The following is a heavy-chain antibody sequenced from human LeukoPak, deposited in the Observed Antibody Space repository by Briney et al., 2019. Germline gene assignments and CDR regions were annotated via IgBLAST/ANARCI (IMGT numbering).Heavy chain of an antibody. CDR1: GFSFSSYA. D-gene: IGHD3-22*01. J-gene: IGHJ4*02. V-gene: IGHV3-21*01. CDR3: ARDYSPPHYFDSSGYFDY. Sequence: GGSLRLSCAASGFSFSSYAMNWVRQAPGKGLEWVSSISTSSRYIYYADSVEGRFTISRDNAKNSLYLQMNSLRAEDTAVYYCARDYSPPHYFDSSGYFDYWGQGTLVTVSS. CDR2: ISTSSRYI.